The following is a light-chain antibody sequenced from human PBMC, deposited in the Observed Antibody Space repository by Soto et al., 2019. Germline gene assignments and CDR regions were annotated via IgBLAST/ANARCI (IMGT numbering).Light chain of an antibody. CDR2: DVT. Sequence: QSVLTQPASVSGSPGQSIAISCTGTSSDVGAYNYVSWYQQHPAKAPKLMIYDVTNRPSGVSDRFSGSKSGNTASLTISGLQAEDEADYYCISYITRGNYVFGSGTKVTV. J-gene: IGLJ1*01. CDR1: SSDVGAYNY. CDR3: ISYITRGNYV. V-gene: IGLV2-14*01.